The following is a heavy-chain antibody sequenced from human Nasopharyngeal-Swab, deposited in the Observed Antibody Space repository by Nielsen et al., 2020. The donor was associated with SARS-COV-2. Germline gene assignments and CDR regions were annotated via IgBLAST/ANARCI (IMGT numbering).Heavy chain of an antibody. CDR2: IYYSGST. Sequence: WIRQPPGKGLEWIGYIYYSGSTYYNPSLKSRVTISVDTSKNQFSLKLSSATAADTAVYYCARQSWAGYYYDSSGYMDVWGKGTMVTVSS. V-gene: IGHV4-31*02. D-gene: IGHD3-22*01. CDR3: ARQSWAGYYYDSSGYMDV. J-gene: IGHJ6*04.